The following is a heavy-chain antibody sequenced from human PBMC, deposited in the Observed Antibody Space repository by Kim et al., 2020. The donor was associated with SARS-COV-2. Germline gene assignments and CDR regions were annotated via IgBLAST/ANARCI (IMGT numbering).Heavy chain of an antibody. V-gene: IGHV4-39*01. CDR1: GGSISSSAYY. CDR2: IYYSGNT. Sequence: SETLSLTCTVSGGSISSSAYYWGWIRQPPGKGLEYIGSIYYSGNTYYSPSLRSRVTISVDTSKNQFSLRLSSVTAADTAVYYCARIYGSGNCYFDYWGQGTLVAVSS. CDR3: ARIYGSGNCYFDY. D-gene: IGHD3-10*01. J-gene: IGHJ4*02.